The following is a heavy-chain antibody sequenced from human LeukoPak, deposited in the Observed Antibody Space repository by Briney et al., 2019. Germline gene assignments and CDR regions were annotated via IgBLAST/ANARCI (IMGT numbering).Heavy chain of an antibody. J-gene: IGHJ4*02. CDR1: GGSISSGSYY. CDR2: IYTSGST. Sequence: SETLSLTCTVSGGSISSGSYYWSWIRQPAGKGLEWIGRIYTSGSTNYNPSLKSRVTISVDTSKNQFSLKLSSVTAADTAVYYCAREPPEPYSSSSSHDYWGQGTLVTVSS. D-gene: IGHD6-6*01. CDR3: AREPPEPYSSSSSHDY. V-gene: IGHV4-61*02.